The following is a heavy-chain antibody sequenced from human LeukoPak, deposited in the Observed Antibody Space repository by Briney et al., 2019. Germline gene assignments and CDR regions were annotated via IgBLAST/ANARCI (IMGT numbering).Heavy chain of an antibody. CDR2: ISGSGGST. J-gene: IGHJ4*02. V-gene: IGHV3-23*01. CDR3: AKPSGGSVECSAP. Sequence: KTGGSLRLSCAASGFTFSSYAMSWVRQAPGKGLEWVSAISGSGGSTYYADSVKGRFTISRDNSKNTLYLQMNSLRVDDTAVYYCAKPSGGSVECSAPGGRGPLVTVSS. CDR1: GFTFSSYA. D-gene: IGHD2-15*01.